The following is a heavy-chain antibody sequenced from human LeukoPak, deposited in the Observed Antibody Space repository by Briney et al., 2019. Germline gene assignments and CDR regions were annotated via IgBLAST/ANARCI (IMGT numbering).Heavy chain of an antibody. CDR1: GFTFSSYG. V-gene: IGHV3-30*18. CDR3: AKSLYYDFWSGCSH. J-gene: IGHJ4*02. CDR2: ISYDGSNK. D-gene: IGHD3-3*01. Sequence: GGSLRLSCAASGFTFSSYGMHWVRQAPGKGLEWVAVISYDGSNKYYADSVKGRFTISRDNSKNTLYLQMNSLRAEDTAVYYCAKSLYYDFWSGCSHWGQGTLVTVSS.